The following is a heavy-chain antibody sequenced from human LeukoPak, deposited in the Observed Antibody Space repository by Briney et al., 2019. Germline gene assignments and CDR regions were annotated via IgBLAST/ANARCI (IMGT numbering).Heavy chain of an antibody. D-gene: IGHD3-16*02. CDR2: IYPGDSDT. CDR1: GSRFTSYW. Sequence: GESLKISCKGSGSRFTSYWIGWVRPMPGKGLEWMGIIYPGDSDTRYSPSFQGQVTIPADKSSRTAYLQWSSLKASDTAMYYCARIAVGGVWGSYRYYFDYWGQGTLVTVSS. J-gene: IGHJ4*02. V-gene: IGHV5-51*01. CDR3: ARIAVGGVWGSYRYYFDY.